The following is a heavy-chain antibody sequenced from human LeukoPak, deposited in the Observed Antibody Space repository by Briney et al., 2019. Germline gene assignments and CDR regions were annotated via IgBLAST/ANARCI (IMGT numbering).Heavy chain of an antibody. J-gene: IGHJ4*02. CDR2: IYTSGST. D-gene: IGHD3-10*01. Sequence: RGLEWIGRIYTSGSTTYNPSLKSRVTISIDTSKNQLSLKLSSVTAADTAVYYCTRVQGGYYFDYWGQGTLVTVSS. V-gene: IGHV4-61*02. CDR3: TRVQGGYYFDY.